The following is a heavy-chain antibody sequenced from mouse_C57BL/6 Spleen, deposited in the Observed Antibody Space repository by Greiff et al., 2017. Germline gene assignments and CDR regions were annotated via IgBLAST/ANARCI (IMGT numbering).Heavy chain of an antibody. Sequence: VQLQESGAELVKPGASVKISCKASGYAFSSYWMNWVKQRPGKGLEWIGQIYPGDGDTNYNGKFKGKATLTADKYSSTAYMQLSSLTSEDSAVYFCARSPRSSNWYFDVWGTGTTVTVSS. CDR3: ARSPRSSNWYFDV. CDR2: IYPGDGDT. CDR1: GYAFSSYW. V-gene: IGHV1-80*01. J-gene: IGHJ1*03. D-gene: IGHD1-1*01.